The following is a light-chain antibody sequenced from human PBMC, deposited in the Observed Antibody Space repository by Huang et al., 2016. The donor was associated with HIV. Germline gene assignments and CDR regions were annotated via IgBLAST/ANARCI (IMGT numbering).Light chain of an antibody. Sequence: DIQMTQSPSTLSAAIGDRGTITCRASQSVSTRLAWYKQKPGKAPRLLIQEASSLESGVPSRFSGSGSGTEFTLTISSLQPDDSATYSCQQYNTFTFGPGTKVDI. J-gene: IGKJ3*01. CDR2: EAS. CDR1: QSVSTR. V-gene: IGKV1-5*03. CDR3: QQYNTFT.